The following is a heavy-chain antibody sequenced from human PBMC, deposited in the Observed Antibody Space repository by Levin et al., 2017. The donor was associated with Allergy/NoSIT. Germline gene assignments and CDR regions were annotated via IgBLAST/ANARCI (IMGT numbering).Heavy chain of an antibody. V-gene: IGHV4-59*08. D-gene: IGHD5-12*01. J-gene: IGHJ4*02. Sequence: PSETLSLNCTFSYKSISSYYWSWVRLPPGKGLEWIGYIFHSGSTNYNPSLKSRLTMSIDMSKNQFSLRLSPVSAADTAIYYCARQKGFSGYDPTESFDSWGQGIQVIVSS. CDR2: IFHSGST. CDR3: ARQKGFSGYDPTESFDS. CDR1: YKSISSYY.